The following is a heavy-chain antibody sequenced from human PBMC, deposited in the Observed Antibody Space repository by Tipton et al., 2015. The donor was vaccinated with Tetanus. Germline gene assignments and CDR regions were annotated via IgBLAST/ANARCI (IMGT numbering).Heavy chain of an antibody. Sequence: TLSLTCAVYGGSPSRYYWTWIRQPPGKGLEWIGEVDDSGSTNYSPSLKSRVTISLDTSKSQISLKVISVTAADTAVYYCARVANRSRRRGFDVWGQGTMVAVSS. CDR3: ARVANRSRRRGFDV. CDR2: VDDSGST. CDR1: GGSPSRYY. V-gene: IGHV4-34*01. J-gene: IGHJ3*01. D-gene: IGHD2/OR15-2a*01.